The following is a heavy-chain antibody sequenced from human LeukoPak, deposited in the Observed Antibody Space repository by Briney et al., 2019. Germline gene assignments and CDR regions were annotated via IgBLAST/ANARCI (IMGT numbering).Heavy chain of an antibody. J-gene: IGHJ4*02. CDR2: ISSSSSYI. Sequence: GGSLRLSCAASGFTFSSYSMNWVRQAPGKGLEWVSSISSSSSYIYYADSVKGRFTISRDNAKNSLYLQMNSLRAEDTAVYYCAREIVVVRDVTGGSFDYWGQGTLVTVSS. CDR1: GFTFSSYS. V-gene: IGHV3-21*01. CDR3: AREIVVVRDVTGGSFDY. D-gene: IGHD2-2*01.